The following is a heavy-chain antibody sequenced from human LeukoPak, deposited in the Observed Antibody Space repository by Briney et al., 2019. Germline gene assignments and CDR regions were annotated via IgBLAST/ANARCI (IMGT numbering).Heavy chain of an antibody. J-gene: IGHJ3*02. CDR3: TRPNSDDAFDI. CDR1: GFTFSGSA. CDR2: IRSKPNNYAT. V-gene: IGHV3-73*01. D-gene: IGHD4-23*01. Sequence: GSLRLSCAASGFTFSGSAMHWVRQASGKGLEWVGRIRSKPNNYATAYAASVKGRFTISRDDSKNTAYLQMNSLKTEDTAVYYCTRPNSDDAFDIWGQGTMVTVSP.